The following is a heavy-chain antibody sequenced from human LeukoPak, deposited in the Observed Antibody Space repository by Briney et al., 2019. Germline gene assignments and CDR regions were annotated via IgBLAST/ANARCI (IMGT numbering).Heavy chain of an antibody. CDR2: INPNSGGT. CDR1: GYTFTAYY. D-gene: IGHD6-6*01. J-gene: IGHJ3*02. Sequence: ASVKVSCEASGYTFTAYYMHWVRQAPGQGLEWMGWINPNSGGTNYAQKFQGRVTMTRDTSISTAYMELSRLRSDDTAVYYCASSSSGINAFDIWGQGTMVTVSS. CDR3: ASSSSGINAFDI. V-gene: IGHV1-2*02.